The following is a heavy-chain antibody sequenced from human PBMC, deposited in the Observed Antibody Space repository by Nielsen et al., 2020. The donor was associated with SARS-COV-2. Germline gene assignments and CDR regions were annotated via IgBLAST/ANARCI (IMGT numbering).Heavy chain of an antibody. J-gene: IGHJ4*02. CDR1: GGSFTDSY. CDR2: INLSGST. V-gene: IGHV4-34*01. Sequence: SETLSLTCGVSGGSFTDSYWSWIRQPPGKRLEWIGEINLSGSTNYNPSLKSRVTISVDTSKNQFSLKLSSVTAADTAVYYCARGLGDYVPHFDYWGQGALVTVSS. CDR3: ARGLGDYVPHFDY. D-gene: IGHD4-17*01.